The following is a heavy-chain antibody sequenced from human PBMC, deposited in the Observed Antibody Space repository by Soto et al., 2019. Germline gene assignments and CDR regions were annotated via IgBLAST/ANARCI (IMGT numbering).Heavy chain of an antibody. CDR3: AGELSNSPEAFDS. V-gene: IGHV4-61*01. CDR2: IYHTGST. J-gene: IGHJ4*02. Sequence: SETLSLTCTVSGGSVNSDNYYWSWIRQPPGRGLDWIGYIYHTGSTNYNPSLNSRVTISVDTSRNQFSLKLNSVTAADTAVYYCAGELSNSPEAFDSWGQGTLVTVSS. D-gene: IGHD6-6*01. CDR1: GGSVNSDNYY.